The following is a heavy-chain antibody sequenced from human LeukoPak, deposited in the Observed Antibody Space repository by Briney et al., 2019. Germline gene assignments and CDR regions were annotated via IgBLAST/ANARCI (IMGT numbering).Heavy chain of an antibody. V-gene: IGHV1-2*02. CDR1: GYTFTGNH. CDR3: AKEADVVSFDL. D-gene: IGHD2-15*01. CDR2: IDPNSGGT. J-gene: IGHJ2*01. Sequence: GASVKVSCKASGYTFTGNHVHWVRQAPGHGLEWMGWIDPNSGGTKYAQKFQDRVTMTSDTSISTAYMELSGLRSDDTAVYFCAKEADVVSFDLWGRGTLVTVSS.